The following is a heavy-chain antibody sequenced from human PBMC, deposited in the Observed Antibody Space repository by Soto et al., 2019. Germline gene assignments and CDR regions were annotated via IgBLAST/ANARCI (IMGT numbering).Heavy chain of an antibody. J-gene: IGHJ4*02. Sequence: QVQLQESGPGLVKPSQTLSLTCTVSGGSISSGDYYWSWIRQPPGKGLEWIGYIYYSGSTYYNPSLKRRVXXXVXXSKTHISLKLSSVTAADTAVYYCATIKRGSNRLDYWGQGTLVTVSS. CDR2: IYYSGST. CDR3: ATIKRGSNRLDY. CDR1: GGSISSGDYY. V-gene: IGHV4-30-4*01. D-gene: IGHD3-10*01.